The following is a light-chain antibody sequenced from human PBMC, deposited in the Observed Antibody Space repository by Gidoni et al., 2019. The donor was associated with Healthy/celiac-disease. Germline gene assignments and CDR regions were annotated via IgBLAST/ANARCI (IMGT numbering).Light chain of an antibody. Sequence: DIQMPQPPSSLSASVGDRVTITCRASQSISSYLNWYQQKPGKAPKLLIYAASSLQSGVPSRFSGSGSGTDFTLTIRSLQPEDFATYYCQQSYSTPRTFGQGTKVEIK. CDR1: QSISSY. CDR2: AAS. V-gene: IGKV1-39*01. J-gene: IGKJ1*01. CDR3: QQSYSTPRT.